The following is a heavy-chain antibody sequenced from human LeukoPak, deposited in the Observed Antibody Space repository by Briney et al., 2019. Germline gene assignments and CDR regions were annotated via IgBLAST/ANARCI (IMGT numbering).Heavy chain of an antibody. Sequence: SETLSLTCTVSGGSISSYYWSWIRQPAGKGLEWIGRVYTSGSTNYNPSLKSRITMSVDTSKNQFSLKLSSVTAADTAVYYCASSHVYGGNSLDYWGQGTLVTVSS. CDR2: VYTSGST. D-gene: IGHD4-23*01. J-gene: IGHJ4*02. V-gene: IGHV4-4*07. CDR1: GGSISSYY. CDR3: ASSHVYGGNSLDY.